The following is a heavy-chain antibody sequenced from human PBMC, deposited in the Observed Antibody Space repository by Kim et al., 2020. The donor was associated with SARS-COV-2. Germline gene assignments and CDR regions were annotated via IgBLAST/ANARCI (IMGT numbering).Heavy chain of an antibody. Sequence: GGSLRLSCAASGFTFSSYWMSWVRQAPGKGLEWVANIKQDGSEKYYVDSVKGRFTISRDNAKNSLYLQMNSLRAEDTAVYYCARAYQGTIYYYDSSGYYYWGQGTLVTVSS. CDR1: GFTFSSYW. J-gene: IGHJ4*02. CDR3: ARAYQGTIYYYDSSGYYY. D-gene: IGHD3-22*01. CDR2: IKQDGSEK. V-gene: IGHV3-7*01.